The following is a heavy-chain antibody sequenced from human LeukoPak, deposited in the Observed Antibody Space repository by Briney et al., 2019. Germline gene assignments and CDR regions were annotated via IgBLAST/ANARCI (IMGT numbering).Heavy chain of an antibody. D-gene: IGHD3-9*01. CDR1: GFTFSSYW. CDR3: ARDGDYDILTG. Sequence: PGGSLRLSCAASGFTFSSYWMSWVRQAPGKGLEWVSSISSSSSSYIYYADSVKGRFTISRDNAKNSLYLQMNSLRAEDTAVYYCARDGDYDILTGWGQGTLVTVSS. CDR2: ISSSSSSYI. J-gene: IGHJ4*02. V-gene: IGHV3-21*01.